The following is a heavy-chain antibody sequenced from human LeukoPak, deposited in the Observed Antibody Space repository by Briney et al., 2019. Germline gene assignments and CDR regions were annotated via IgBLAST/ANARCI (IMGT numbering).Heavy chain of an antibody. V-gene: IGHV3-23*01. CDR3: AKNYGDSYFDY. D-gene: IGHD4-17*01. J-gene: IGHJ4*02. Sequence: GGSLRLSCAASGATFSSYAMTWVRQAPGKGLEWVSGISGSGGTTYYADSVKGRFTISRDNSKNTLYLQMNSLRAEDTAVYYCAKNYGDSYFDYWGQGTLVTVSS. CDR1: GATFSSYA. CDR2: ISGSGGTT.